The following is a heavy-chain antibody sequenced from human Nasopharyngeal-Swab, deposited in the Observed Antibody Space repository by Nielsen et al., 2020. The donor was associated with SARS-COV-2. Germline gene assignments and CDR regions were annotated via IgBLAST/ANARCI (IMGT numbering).Heavy chain of an antibody. J-gene: IGHJ1*01. CDR2: ISSSSYI. CDR1: GFTFSSYS. V-gene: IGHV3-21*01. CDR3: ARRAVAGEYFQH. D-gene: IGHD6-19*01. Sequence: GESLKISCAASGFTFSSYSMNWVRQAPGKGLEWVSSISSSSYIYYADSVKGRFTISRDNAKNSLYLQMNSLRAEDTAVYYCARRAVAGEYFQHWGQGTLVTVSS.